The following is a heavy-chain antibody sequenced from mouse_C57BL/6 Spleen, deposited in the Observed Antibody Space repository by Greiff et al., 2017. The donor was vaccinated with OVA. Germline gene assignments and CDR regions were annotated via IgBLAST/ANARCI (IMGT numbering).Heavy chain of an antibody. V-gene: IGHV1-59*01. Sequence: QVQLQQSGAELVRPGTSVKLSCKASGYTFTSYWMHWVKQRPGQGLEWIGVIDPSDSYTNYNQKFKGKATLTVDTSSSTAYMQLSSLTSEDSAVYYCARSTTVVTYFDYWGQGTTLTVSS. J-gene: IGHJ2*01. D-gene: IGHD2-5*01. CDR1: GYTFTSYW. CDR3: ARSTTVVTYFDY. CDR2: IDPSDSYT.